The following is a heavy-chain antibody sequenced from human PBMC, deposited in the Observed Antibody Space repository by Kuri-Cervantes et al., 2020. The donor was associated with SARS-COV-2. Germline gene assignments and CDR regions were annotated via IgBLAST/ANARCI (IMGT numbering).Heavy chain of an antibody. CDR1: EFSLTVSGVA. V-gene: IGHV2-5*04. CDR3: VRSNSWTPLYYGLDV. CDR2: IYWDDDK. J-gene: IGHJ6*02. D-gene: IGHD3/OR15-3a*01. Sequence: SGPTLVKPTQTLTLTCTFSEFSLTVSGVAVGWVRQPPGKALEWLAVIYWDDDKRYSPSLKNRLTITKDNSKKQVVLTMTNMDPVDTGTYYCVRSNSWTPLYYGLDVRGQGTTVTVSS.